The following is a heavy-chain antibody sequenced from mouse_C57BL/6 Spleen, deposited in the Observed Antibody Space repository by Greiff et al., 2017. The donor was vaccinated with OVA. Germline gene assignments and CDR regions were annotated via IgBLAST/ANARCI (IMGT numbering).Heavy chain of an antibody. V-gene: IGHV1-55*01. CDR3: ARNYYGSTYEGFAY. CDR1: GYTFTSYW. D-gene: IGHD1-1*01. CDR2: IYPGSGST. J-gene: IGHJ3*01. Sequence: QVQLQQPGAELVKPGASVKMSCKASGYTFTSYWITWVKQRPGQGLEWIGDIYPGSGSTNYNEKFKSKATLTVDTSSSTAYMQLSSLTSEDSAVYYCARNYYGSTYEGFAYWGQGTLVTVS.